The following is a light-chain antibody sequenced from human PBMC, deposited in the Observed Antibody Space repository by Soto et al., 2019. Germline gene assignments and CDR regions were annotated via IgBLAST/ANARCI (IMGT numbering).Light chain of an antibody. Sequence: QSVLTQPPSASGTPGQRVTISCSGSSSNIGSNYVYWYQQLPGTAPKLLIYRNNQRPSGVPDQFSGSKSGTSASLAISGLRSDDEADYYCAAWDDSLSGVVFGGGTKLTVL. CDR2: RNN. CDR1: SSNIGSNY. J-gene: IGLJ2*01. V-gene: IGLV1-47*01. CDR3: AAWDDSLSGVV.